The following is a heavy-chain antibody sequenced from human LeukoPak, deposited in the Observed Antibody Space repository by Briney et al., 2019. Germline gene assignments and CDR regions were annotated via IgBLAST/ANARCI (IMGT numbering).Heavy chain of an antibody. CDR3: ARGPLTVTRGFDP. V-gene: IGHV4-4*07. CDR1: GGSIDIYY. J-gene: IGHJ5*02. D-gene: IGHD4-17*01. CDR2: IYTSGST. Sequence: SETLSLTCTDSGGSIDIYYWSWIRQPAGKGLEWIGRIYTSGSTNYNPSLKTRVTMSVDTSKNQFSLKLRSVTAADPAVYYCARGPLTVTRGFDPWGQGTLVTVSS.